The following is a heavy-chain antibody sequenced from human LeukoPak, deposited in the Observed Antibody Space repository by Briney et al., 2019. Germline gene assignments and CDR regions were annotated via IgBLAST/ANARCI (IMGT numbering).Heavy chain of an antibody. V-gene: IGHV3-48*04. CDR3: AKEGWDNWGNAFDI. D-gene: IGHD7-27*01. CDR2: ISSSSSTI. CDR1: GFTFSSYS. Sequence: GGSLRLSCAASGFTFSSYSMNWVRQAPGKGLEWVSYISSSSSTIYYADSVKGRFTISRDNAKNTVYLQMNSLRAEDTAMYFCAKEGWDNWGNAFDIWGQGTMVTVSS. J-gene: IGHJ3*02.